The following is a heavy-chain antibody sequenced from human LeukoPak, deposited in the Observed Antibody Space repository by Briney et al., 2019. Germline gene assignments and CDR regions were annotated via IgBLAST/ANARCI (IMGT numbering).Heavy chain of an antibody. J-gene: IGHJ4*02. CDR1: GYAFSSYG. Sequence: ASVKVSCKASGYAFSSYGIGWVRQAPGQGPEWIGWVGPYNRKTNYSQKFQGRVTMTTDTSTNTAYLELRTLRSDDTAVYYCARGAPRGVWNFYFDYWGQGTLVTVSS. V-gene: IGHV1-18*01. D-gene: IGHD1-7*01. CDR3: ARGAPRGVWNFYFDY. CDR2: VGPYNRKT.